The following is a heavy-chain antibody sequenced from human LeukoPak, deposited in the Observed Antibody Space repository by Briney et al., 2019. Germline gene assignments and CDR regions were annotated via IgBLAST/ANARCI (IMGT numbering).Heavy chain of an antibody. D-gene: IGHD6-13*01. Sequence: GGSLRLSCAASGFTFSSYWMSWVRQAPGKGLEWVANIKEDGSEKYYVDSVKGRFTISRDNAKNSLYLQMNSLRAEDTAVYYCVSAAAGGYYGMDVWGQGTTVTVSS. CDR3: VSAAAGGYYGMDV. V-gene: IGHV3-7*01. J-gene: IGHJ6*02. CDR1: GFTFSSYW. CDR2: IKEDGSEK.